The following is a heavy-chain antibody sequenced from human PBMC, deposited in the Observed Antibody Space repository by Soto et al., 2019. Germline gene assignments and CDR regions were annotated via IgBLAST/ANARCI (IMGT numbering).Heavy chain of an antibody. J-gene: IGHJ4*02. CDR2: IYYSGST. V-gene: IGHV4-31*03. D-gene: IGHD3-16*01. Sequence: SETLSLTCTVSGGSISSGGYYWSWLRQHPGKGLDWIGYIYYSGSTYYNPSLKRRVTISVDTTKNQFSLKLSSVTAADTAVYYCARGSRGGPLDYWGQGTLVTVSS. CDR3: ARGSRGGPLDY. CDR1: GGSISSGGYY.